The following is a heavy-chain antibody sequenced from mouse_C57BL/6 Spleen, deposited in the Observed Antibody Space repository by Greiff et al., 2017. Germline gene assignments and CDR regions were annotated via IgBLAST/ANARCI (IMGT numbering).Heavy chain of an antibody. J-gene: IGHJ3*01. V-gene: IGHV5-17*01. Sequence: EVKLVESGGGLVKPGGSLKLSCAASGFTFSDYGMHWVRQAPEKGLEWVAYISSGSSTIYYADTVKGRFTISRDNAKTTLFLQMTSLRSEDTAMYYCARGGLPYGPQFAYWGQGTLVTVSA. CDR2: ISSGSSTI. CDR1: GFTFSDYG. D-gene: IGHD2-2*01. CDR3: ARGGLPYGPQFAY.